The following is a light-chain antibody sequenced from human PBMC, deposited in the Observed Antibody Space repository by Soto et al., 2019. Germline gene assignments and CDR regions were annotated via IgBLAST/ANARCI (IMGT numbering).Light chain of an antibody. V-gene: IGLV2-14*01. J-gene: IGLJ1*01. CDR1: SSDVGGYNY. Sequence: QSVLAQPASVSGSPGQSITISCTGTSSDVGGYNYVSWYQQHPGKAPKLMIYEVSNRPSGVSNRLSGSKSGNTASLTISGLQAEDEADYYCSSYTSSSTRVFGTGTKV. CDR3: SSYTSSSTRV. CDR2: EVS.